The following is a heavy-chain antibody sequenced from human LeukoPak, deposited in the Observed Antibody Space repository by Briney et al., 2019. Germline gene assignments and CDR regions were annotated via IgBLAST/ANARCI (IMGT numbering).Heavy chain of an antibody. CDR3: AREFDYGTLPGPY. CDR1: GLNVKNNY. D-gene: IGHD3-9*01. CDR2: IYSGGNT. V-gene: IGHV3-53*01. J-gene: IGHJ4*02. Sequence: GGSLRLSCVTSGLNVKNNYMFWVRQSPVKGLEWVSIIYSGGNTFYADSVRGRFTISRDNSKNTLYLQMTSLKAEDTGVYYCAREFDYGTLPGPYWGPGTLVIVSS.